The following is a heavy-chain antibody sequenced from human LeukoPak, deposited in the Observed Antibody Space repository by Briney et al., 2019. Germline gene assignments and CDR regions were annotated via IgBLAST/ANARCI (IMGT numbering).Heavy chain of an antibody. J-gene: IGHJ4*02. CDR1: GGTFSTYT. Sequence: ASVKVSCKASGGTFSTYTFSWVRQAPGQGLEWIGRIITIFGAANYAQKFQGRVTISADESTGTVYMELRSLRSEDTAVYYCARRAELGMRYFDSWGQGALVTVSS. D-gene: IGHD3-16*01. CDR3: ARRAELGMRYFDS. V-gene: IGHV1-69*13. CDR2: IITIFGAA.